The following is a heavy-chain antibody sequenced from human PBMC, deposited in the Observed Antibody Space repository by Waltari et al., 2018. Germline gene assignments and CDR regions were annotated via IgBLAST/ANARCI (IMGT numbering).Heavy chain of an antibody. CDR3: AKALGTMGATHYFDY. J-gene: IGHJ4*02. Sequence: QVQLVESGGGVVQPGGSLRLSCAASGFTFSSYGMHWVRQAPGKGLEWVAFIRYDGSNKYYADSVKGRFTISRDNSKNTLYLQMNSLRAEDTAVYYCAKALGTMGATHYFDYWGQGTLVTVSS. CDR2: IRYDGSNK. D-gene: IGHD1-26*01. CDR1: GFTFSSYG. V-gene: IGHV3-30*02.